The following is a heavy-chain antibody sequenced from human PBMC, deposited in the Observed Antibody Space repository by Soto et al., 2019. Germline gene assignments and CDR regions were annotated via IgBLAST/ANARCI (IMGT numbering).Heavy chain of an antibody. V-gene: IGHV4-39*01. CDR3: ARQGPSGRAFDY. CDR2: ISYSGTT. CDR1: GGTISSTSYY. Sequence: SETLSLTCTVSGGTISSTSYYWAWIRQPQGKGLEWIGTISYSGTTYYNPSLKSRVTITVDTSKNQFSLKIDSVTAADTAVYYCARQGPSGRAFDYWGQGTLVTVSS. J-gene: IGHJ4*02. D-gene: IGHD6-19*01.